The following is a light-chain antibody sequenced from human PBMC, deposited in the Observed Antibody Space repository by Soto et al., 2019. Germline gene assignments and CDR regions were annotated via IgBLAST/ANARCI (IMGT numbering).Light chain of an antibody. CDR3: RSYVGSHNLYV. Sequence: QSALTQPPSASGSPGQSVTISCTGTSSDVGGYNYVSWYQQHPGKAPKLMIYEVSKRPSGVPDRFSGSKSGNTASPSDTGVEAEVEANYYCRSYVGSHNLYVLGTGTKLAVL. CDR2: EVS. CDR1: SSDVGGYNY. J-gene: IGLJ1*01. V-gene: IGLV2-8*01.